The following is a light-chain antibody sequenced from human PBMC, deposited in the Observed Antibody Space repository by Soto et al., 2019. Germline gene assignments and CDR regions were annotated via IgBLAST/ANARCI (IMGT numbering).Light chain of an antibody. CDR3: QQRSDWPLT. Sequence: EIVLTQSPATLSLSPGERATPSCRASQSVSTYLAWYQQKPGQAPRLLMYDASNRVSGIPARFSGSGSGTDFTLTISSLESEDFAVYYCQQRSDWPLTFGGGTKVEIK. V-gene: IGKV3-11*01. CDR1: QSVSTY. CDR2: DAS. J-gene: IGKJ4*01.